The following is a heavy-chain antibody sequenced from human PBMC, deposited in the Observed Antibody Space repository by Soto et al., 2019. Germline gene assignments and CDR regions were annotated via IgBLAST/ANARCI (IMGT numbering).Heavy chain of an antibody. J-gene: IGHJ6*02. D-gene: IGHD2-15*01. CDR1: GFTFRNYA. CDR2: IAYDGSNA. CDR3: ARGVRADFLVVVGARPGEYGIDI. V-gene: IGHV3-30-3*01. Sequence: QVQLVESGGGVVQPGGSLRLSCAASGFTFRNYAMHWVRQAPGKGLECLAVIAYDGSNAFYRDSVKGRFTISGDNSKNTLYLHINSLISEDTGVYYCARGVRADFLVVVGARPGEYGIDIWGQGTTVTVSS.